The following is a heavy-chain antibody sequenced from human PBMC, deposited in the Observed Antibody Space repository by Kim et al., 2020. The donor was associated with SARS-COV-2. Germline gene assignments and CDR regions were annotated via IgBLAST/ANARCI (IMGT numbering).Heavy chain of an antibody. D-gene: IGHD2-2*01. J-gene: IGHJ4*02. CDR1: GFTFNRYW. CDR2: IKEDGSEE. Sequence: GGSLRLSCAASGFTFNRYWMSWIRQTPGKGLERVANIKEDGSEEYDVDYVKGRFSISRDNAKNSLFLQMDRLRAEDTAIYYCARVIVMVPGSSDHFDYWGQGTLATVSS. V-gene: IGHV3-7*01. CDR3: ARVIVMVPGSSDHFDY.